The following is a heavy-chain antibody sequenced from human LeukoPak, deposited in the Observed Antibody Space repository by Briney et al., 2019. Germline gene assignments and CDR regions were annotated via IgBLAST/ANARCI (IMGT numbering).Heavy chain of an antibody. CDR3: ARVGDDIVAGGSWFDP. Sequence: SVKVSCKASGGTFSSYAISWVRRAPGQGLEWMGGIIPIFGSANYAQNFQGRVTITADESTTTAYMELSSLRSEDTAVYYCARVGDDIVAGGSWFDPWGQGTLVTVSS. V-gene: IGHV1-69*13. CDR2: IIPIFGSA. D-gene: IGHD5-12*01. J-gene: IGHJ5*02. CDR1: GGTFSSYA.